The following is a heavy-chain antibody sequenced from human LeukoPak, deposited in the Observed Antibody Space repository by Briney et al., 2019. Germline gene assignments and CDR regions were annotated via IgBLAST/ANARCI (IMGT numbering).Heavy chain of an antibody. V-gene: IGHV3-23*01. J-gene: IGHJ4*02. Sequence: GGSLRLSCAASGFIFNNYGMVWVRQAPGKGLEWVSAISNDGGGTTYADFVKGRFSVSRDNSKNTLFLQMNSLRAEDTALYYCAKGSSGYFFDLWGQGTLVTVSS. CDR2: ISNDGGGT. D-gene: IGHD3-22*01. CDR1: GFIFNNYG. CDR3: AKGSSGYFFDL.